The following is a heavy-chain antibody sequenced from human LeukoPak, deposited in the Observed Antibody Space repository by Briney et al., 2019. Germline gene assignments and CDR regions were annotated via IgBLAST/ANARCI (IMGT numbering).Heavy chain of an antibody. V-gene: IGHV3-64*01. Sequence: PGGSLRLSCAASGFTFSSYAMHWVRQAPGKGLEYVSAISSNGGSTYYANSVKGRFTISRDNSKNTLYLQMGSLRAEDMAVYCCARAYDFWSGYPIDYWGQGTLVTVSS. CDR3: ARAYDFWSGYPIDY. CDR2: ISSNGGST. J-gene: IGHJ4*02. CDR1: GFTFSSYA. D-gene: IGHD3-3*01.